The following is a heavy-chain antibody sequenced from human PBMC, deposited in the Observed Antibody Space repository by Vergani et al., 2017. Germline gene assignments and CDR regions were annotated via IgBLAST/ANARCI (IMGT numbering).Heavy chain of an antibody. V-gene: IGHV3-49*04. CDR3: AKSYNNQSKYRLDAFDI. CDR1: GFTFGDYA. D-gene: IGHD3-10*01. J-gene: IGHJ3*02. Sequence: EVQLVESGGGLVQPGRSLRLSCTASGFTFGDYAMSWVRQAPGKGLEWVGFIRSKAYGGTTEYAASVKGRFTISRDDSKSIAYLQMNSLKTEDTAVYYCAKSYNNQSKYRLDAFDIWGQGTMVTVSS. CDR2: IRSKAYGGTT.